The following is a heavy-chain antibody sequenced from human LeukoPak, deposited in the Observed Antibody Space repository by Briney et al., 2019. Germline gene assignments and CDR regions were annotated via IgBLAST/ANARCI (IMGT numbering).Heavy chain of an antibody. J-gene: IGHJ5*02. Sequence: SQTLSLTCTVSGGSISSGGYYWSWIRQPPGKGLEWIGYIYHSGSTYYNPSLKSRVTISVDRSKNQFSLKLSSVTAADTAVYYCARASGSYCSSTSCYGGWFDPWGQGTLVTVSS. CDR1: GGSISSGGYY. D-gene: IGHD2-2*01. V-gene: IGHV4-30-2*01. CDR2: IYHSGST. CDR3: ARASGSYCSSTSCYGGWFDP.